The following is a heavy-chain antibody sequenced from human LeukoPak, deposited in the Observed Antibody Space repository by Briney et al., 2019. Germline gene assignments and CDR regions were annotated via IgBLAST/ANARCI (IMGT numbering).Heavy chain of an antibody. CDR3: ASGRIQLWLLYY. CDR2: ISYDGSNK. D-gene: IGHD5-18*01. J-gene: IGHJ4*02. V-gene: IGHV3-30*04. CDR1: GFTFSNYA. Sequence: GGSLRLSCVASGFTFSNYAMHWVRQAPGKGLEWVAVISYDGSNKYYADSVKGRFTISRDNSKNTLYLQMNSLRAEDTAVYYCASGRIQLWLLYYWGQGTLVTVSS.